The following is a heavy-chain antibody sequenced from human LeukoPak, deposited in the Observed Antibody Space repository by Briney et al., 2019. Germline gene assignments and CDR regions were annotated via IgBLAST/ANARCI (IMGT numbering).Heavy chain of an antibody. V-gene: IGHV1-2*06. J-gene: IGHJ5*02. CDR1: GYTFTAYY. CDR2: INPKSGDT. Sequence: ASVKVSCKASGYTFTAYYMHWVRQAPGQGLEWRGRINPKSGDTNYAQKVQDRVTMTRDTSMSTAYMEISRLRYDDTAVYYCGRGIQSFDPWGQGTLVTVSS. CDR3: GRGIQSFDP.